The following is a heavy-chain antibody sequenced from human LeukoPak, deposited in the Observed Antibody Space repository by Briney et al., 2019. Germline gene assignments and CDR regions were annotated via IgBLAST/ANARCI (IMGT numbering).Heavy chain of an antibody. J-gene: IGHJ3*02. CDR3: AKAIYYYDSSGWYHDAFDI. D-gene: IGHD3-22*01. V-gene: IGHV3-9*01. CDR1: GFTFDDYA. Sequence: PGGSLRLSCAASGFTFDDYAMHWVRQAPGKGLEWVSGISWNSGSIGYADSVKGRFTISRDNAKNSLYLQMNSLRAEDTALYYCAKAIYYYDSSGWYHDAFDIWGQGTMVTVSS. CDR2: ISWNSGSI.